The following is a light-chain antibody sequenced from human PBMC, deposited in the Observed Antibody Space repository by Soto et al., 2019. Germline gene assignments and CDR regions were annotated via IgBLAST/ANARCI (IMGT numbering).Light chain of an antibody. CDR3: QQYNSNPRT. V-gene: IGKV1-5*03. Sequence: DRQMTQSPSSLSASVGDRVTMACRASQTISSWLASYHQKQGKXXHXXIYKASTLKSGVPSRFSGSGSGTELTITISSLQPDDVETYYCQQYNSNPRTFGQGTKVDIK. CDR2: KAS. CDR1: QTISSW. J-gene: IGKJ1*01.